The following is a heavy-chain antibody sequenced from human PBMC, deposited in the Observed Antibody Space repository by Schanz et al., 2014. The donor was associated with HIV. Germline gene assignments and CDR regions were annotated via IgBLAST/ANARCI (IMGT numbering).Heavy chain of an antibody. Sequence: EVQLEESGGGLVKPGGSLRLSCAASGFTFSIYSMNWVRQAPGKGLEWVSSISSDSSYIFYADSMKGRFTISRDNARNSLYLQIRSLRAEDTAVYYCARDYHWNWFDPWGQGTLVTVSS. CDR3: ARDYHWNWFDP. D-gene: IGHD1-20*01. V-gene: IGHV3-21*02. CDR1: GFTFSIYS. J-gene: IGHJ5*02. CDR2: ISSDSSYI.